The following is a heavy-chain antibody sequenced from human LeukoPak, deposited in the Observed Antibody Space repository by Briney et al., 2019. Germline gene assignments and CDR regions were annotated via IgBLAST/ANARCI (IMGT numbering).Heavy chain of an antibody. CDR3: ARWNYP. V-gene: IGHV3-53*01. Sequence: GGSLRLSCTASGFTVRDNCMSWVRQAPGKDLEWVSVIYSGGSTFYADSVKGRFSIFRDNSQNTVYLQMNNLEVGDTAVYYCARWNYPWGQGTLVTVSS. CDR1: GFTVRDNC. J-gene: IGHJ5*02. CDR2: IYSGGST. D-gene: IGHD1-1*01.